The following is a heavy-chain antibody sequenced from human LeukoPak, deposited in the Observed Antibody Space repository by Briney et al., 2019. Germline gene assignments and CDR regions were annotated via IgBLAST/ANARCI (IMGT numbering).Heavy chain of an antibody. CDR3: ASYGDYDYFDC. J-gene: IGHJ4*02. CDR2: INSDGSST. D-gene: IGHD4-17*01. V-gene: IGHV3-74*01. Sequence: PGGSLRLSCAASGFTFSSYWMHWVRQAPGKGLVWVSRINSDGSSTSYADSVKGRFTISRDNAKNTLYLQMNSLRAEDTAVYYCASYGDYDYFDCWGQGTLVTVSS. CDR1: GFTFSSYW.